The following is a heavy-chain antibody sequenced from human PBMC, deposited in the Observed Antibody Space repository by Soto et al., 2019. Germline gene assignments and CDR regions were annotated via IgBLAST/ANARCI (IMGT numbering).Heavy chain of an antibody. V-gene: IGHV3-30*18. CDR3: AKDWAGGEQLASSDY. Sequence: QVQLVESGGGMVQPGRSLRLSCAASGFTFSSYGMHWVRQAPGKGLEWVAVISYDGSNKYYADSVKGRFTISRDNSKNTLYLQMNSLRAEDTAVYYCAKDWAGGEQLASSDYWGQGTLVTVSS. CDR1: GFTFSSYG. J-gene: IGHJ4*02. D-gene: IGHD6-6*01. CDR2: ISYDGSNK.